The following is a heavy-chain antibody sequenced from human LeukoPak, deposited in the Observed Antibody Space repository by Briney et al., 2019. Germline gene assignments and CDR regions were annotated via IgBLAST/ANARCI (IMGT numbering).Heavy chain of an antibody. J-gene: IGHJ4*02. D-gene: IGHD3-10*01. CDR2: ISGTGYST. CDR3: AKGLYGSGSYQYSFDY. V-gene: IGHV3-23*01. Sequence: PGGSLRLSCAASGFIFSTNTMSWVRQAPGKGLEWVSRISGTGYSTYYADSVKGRFTISRDNSKNTLYLQMNSLRAEDTAIYYCAKGLYGSGSYQYSFDYWGQGTLVTVSS. CDR1: GFIFSTNT.